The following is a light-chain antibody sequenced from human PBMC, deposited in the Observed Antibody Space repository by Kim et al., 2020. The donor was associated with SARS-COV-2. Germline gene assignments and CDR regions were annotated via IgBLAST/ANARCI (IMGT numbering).Light chain of an antibody. V-gene: IGLV8-61*01. CDR2: DTK. J-gene: IGLJ3*02. CDR1: YGSVLRGNY. CDR3: ARYLGRSILM. Sequence: GETVTLSCGLRYGSVLRGNYPSWYQQTPGQPPRTLIYDTKTRSSGVPNRFSGSIVGNKAALTITGAQADDECDYYCARYLGRSILMFGGGTQLTVL.